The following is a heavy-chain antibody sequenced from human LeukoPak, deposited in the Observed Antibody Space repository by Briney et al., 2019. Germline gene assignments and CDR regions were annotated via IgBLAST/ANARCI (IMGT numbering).Heavy chain of an antibody. V-gene: IGHV3-15*01. CDR1: GFTFSNAW. CDR3: TTDLRAAAGTGLNDY. Sequence: GGSLRLSCAASGFTFSNAWMSWVRQAPGKGLEWVGRIKSKTDGGTTDYAAPVKGRFTISRDDSKNTLYLQMNSLKTEDTAVYYCTTDLRAAAGTGLNDYWGQGTLVTVSS. J-gene: IGHJ4*02. D-gene: IGHD6-13*01. CDR2: IKSKTDGGTT.